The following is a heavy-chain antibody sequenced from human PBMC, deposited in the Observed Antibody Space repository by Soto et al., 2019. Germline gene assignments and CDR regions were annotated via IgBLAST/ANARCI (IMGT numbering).Heavy chain of an antibody. D-gene: IGHD2-21*01. CDR1: GASLSGYD. Sequence: SVTLPLTCAVYGASLSGYDCSWVRQPPDKGREWLREISQTGGTNYDPSLKGRVSISIDTSKNQFSLRLSSVTAEERAIYFSARDPHAKSFVIWCPGT. V-gene: IGHV4-34*01. CDR3: ARDPHAKSFVI. CDR2: ISQTGGT. J-gene: IGHJ6*02.